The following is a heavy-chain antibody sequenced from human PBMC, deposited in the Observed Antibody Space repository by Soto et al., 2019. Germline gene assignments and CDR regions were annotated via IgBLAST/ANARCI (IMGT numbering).Heavy chain of an antibody. CDR3: ATTRGLAVGGSFDY. CDR2: IYYSGST. V-gene: IGHV4-31*03. J-gene: IGHJ4*02. D-gene: IGHD3-10*01. Sequence: SETLSLTCTVSGGSISSGGYCWSWIRQHPGKGLEWIGYIYYSGSTYYNPSLKSRVTISVDTSKNQFSLKLSSVTAADTAFYYCATTRGLAVGGSFDYWGQGMLVTVSS. CDR1: GGSISSGGYC.